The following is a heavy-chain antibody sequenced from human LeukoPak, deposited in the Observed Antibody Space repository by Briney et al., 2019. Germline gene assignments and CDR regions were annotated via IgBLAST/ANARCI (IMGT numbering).Heavy chain of an antibody. V-gene: IGHV4-59*01. CDR2: IYYSGST. CDR3: ASLPYYYDSSGSFAAFDI. CDR1: GGSISSYY. D-gene: IGHD3-22*01. J-gene: IGHJ3*02. Sequence: SETLSLTCTVSGGSISSYYWSWIRQPPGKGLEWIGYIYYSGSTNYNPSLKGRVTISVDTSKNQFSLKLSSVTAADTAVYYCASLPYYYDSSGSFAAFDIWGQGTMVTVSS.